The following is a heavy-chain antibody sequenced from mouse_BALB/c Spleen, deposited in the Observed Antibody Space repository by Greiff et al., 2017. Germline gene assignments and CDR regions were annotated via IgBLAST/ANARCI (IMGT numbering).Heavy chain of an antibody. D-gene: IGHD3-1*01. CDR1: GFNIKDTY. CDR2: IDPANGNT. V-gene: IGHV14-3*02. CDR3: ALQLGILGDY. Sequence: EVQLQQSGAELVKPGASVKLSCTASGFNIKDTYMHWVKQRPEQGLEWIGRIDPANGNTKYDPKFQGKATITADTSSNTAYLQLSSLTSEDTAVYYCALQLGILGDYWGQGTSVTVSS. J-gene: IGHJ4*01.